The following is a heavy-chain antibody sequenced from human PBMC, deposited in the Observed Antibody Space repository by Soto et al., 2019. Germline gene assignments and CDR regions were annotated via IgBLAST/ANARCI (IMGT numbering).Heavy chain of an antibody. Sequence: EVHLLESGGDFVQPGGSLRLSCAASGFTFSNYAMSWVRQAPGKGLDWVSGISGSAASTFYADSVKGRFTIARDNSKNTLYLQMTSLRAEDTAVYYCAKWTGRYCSGGRCYLDDPFDYWGQGTLVTVSS. V-gene: IGHV3-23*01. CDR3: AKWTGRYCSGGRCYLDDPFDY. J-gene: IGHJ4*02. D-gene: IGHD2-15*01. CDR1: GFTFSNYA. CDR2: ISGSAAST.